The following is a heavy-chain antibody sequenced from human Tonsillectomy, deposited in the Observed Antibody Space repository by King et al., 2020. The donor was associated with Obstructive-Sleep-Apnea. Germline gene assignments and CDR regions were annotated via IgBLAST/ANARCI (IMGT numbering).Heavy chain of an antibody. V-gene: IGHV3-20*01. D-gene: IGHD3-10*01. CDR3: ARGVTGCGELLFNFDY. CDR2: INWNGGST. J-gene: IGHJ4*02. Sequence: VQLVESGGGVVRPGGSLRLSCAASGFTFDDYGMSWVRQAPGKGLEWVSGINWNGGSTGYADSVKGRFTISRDNAKNSLYLQMNILRAEDTALSHCARGVTGCGELLFNFDYWGQGTLVTVSS. CDR1: GFTFDDYG.